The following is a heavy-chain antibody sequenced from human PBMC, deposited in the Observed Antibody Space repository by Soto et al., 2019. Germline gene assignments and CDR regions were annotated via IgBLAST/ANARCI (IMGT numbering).Heavy chain of an antibody. Sequence: PSETLSLTCTVSGGSISSSSYYWGWIRQPPGKGLEWIGSIYYSGSTYYNPSLKSRVTISVDTSKNQFSLKLSSVTAADTAVYYCARLGEDIVVVPADYYVDVWGKGTTVTVSS. J-gene: IGHJ6*03. D-gene: IGHD2-2*01. CDR1: GGSISSSSYY. CDR2: IYYSGST. CDR3: ARLGEDIVVVPADYYVDV. V-gene: IGHV4-39*01.